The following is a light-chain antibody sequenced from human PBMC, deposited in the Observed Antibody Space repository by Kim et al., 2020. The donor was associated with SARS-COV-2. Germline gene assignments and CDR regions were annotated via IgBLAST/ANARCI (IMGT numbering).Light chain of an antibody. J-gene: IGLJ2*01. Sequence: SYELTQPPSVSVSPGQTASITCSGDELGDKYVFWYQQKPGQSPVLVIYQDIKRPSGIPERFSASNFGNTATLTISGTQATDEADYYCPAWDSSTAVVFG. V-gene: IGLV3-1*01. CDR3: PAWDSSTAVV. CDR1: ELGDKY. CDR2: QDI.